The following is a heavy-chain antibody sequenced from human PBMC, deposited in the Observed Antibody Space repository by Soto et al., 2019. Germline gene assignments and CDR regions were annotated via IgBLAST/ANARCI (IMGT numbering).Heavy chain of an antibody. J-gene: IGHJ4*02. CDR3: AKGRKPDHDDGLCAFDS. V-gene: IGHV3-23*01. CDR2: ISGGGAGT. CDR1: GRTFRSYA. Sequence: XASLRLSCVVSGRTFRSYAMSWVRQAPGKGLEWVSGISGGGAGTYYADSVKGRFTISRDPSTTTLFLDMYSLGAEDTAIYYCAKGRKPDHDDGLCAFDSWGQGVLVTVSS. D-gene: IGHD3-3*01.